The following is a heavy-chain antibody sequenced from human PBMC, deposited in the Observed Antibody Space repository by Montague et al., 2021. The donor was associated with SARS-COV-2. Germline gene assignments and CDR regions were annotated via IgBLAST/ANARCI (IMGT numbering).Heavy chain of an antibody. V-gene: IGHV4-39*07. CDR2: IYYTGSR. Sequence: SETLSLTCTVSGASIRSCDHYWGWIRQPPGKGLEWIGSIYYTGSRYYTPSLTSRLTISVDTSRYQFSLELTSVTAADTAIYYRARAGGFDNSGYVGRLRTYYFDYWGQGLLVTVSS. CDR1: GASIRSCDHY. J-gene: IGHJ4*02. CDR3: ARAGGFDNSGYVGRLRTYYFDY. D-gene: IGHD3-22*01.